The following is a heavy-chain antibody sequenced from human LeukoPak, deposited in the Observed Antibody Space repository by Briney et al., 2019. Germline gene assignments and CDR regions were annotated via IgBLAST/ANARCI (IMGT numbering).Heavy chain of an antibody. V-gene: IGHV3-30*19. Sequence: GGSLRLSCAASGFTFSSYGMHWVRQAPGKGLEWVAVISYDGSNKYYADSVKGRFTISRDNSKNTLYLQMNSLRAEDTAVYYCASENRNDAFDILGQGTMVTVSS. CDR2: ISYDGSNK. CDR1: GFTFSSYG. D-gene: IGHD1-14*01. J-gene: IGHJ3*02. CDR3: ASENRNDAFDI.